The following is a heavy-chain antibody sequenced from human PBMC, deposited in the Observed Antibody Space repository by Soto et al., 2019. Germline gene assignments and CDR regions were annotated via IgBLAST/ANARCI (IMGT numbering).Heavy chain of an antibody. CDR3: ATDKDTTFSPQDY. D-gene: IGHD2-15*01. CDR2: ISGSGGST. CDR1: GFTFTTYA. Sequence: EVQLLESGGDLVQPGGSLRLSCAASGFTFTTYAMTWVRQATGKGLEWVSAISGSGGSTYYADSVKGRFTISRDNSKNTLYLQMNSLRAADTAVYYCATDKDTTFSPQDYWGQGTLVTVSS. J-gene: IGHJ4*02. V-gene: IGHV3-23*01.